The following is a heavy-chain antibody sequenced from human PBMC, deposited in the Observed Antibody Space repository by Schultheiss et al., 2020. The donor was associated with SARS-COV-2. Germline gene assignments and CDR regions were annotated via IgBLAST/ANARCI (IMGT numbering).Heavy chain of an antibody. CDR2: IYFTGIT. CDR3: ARRRQDTNAYSYFDS. D-gene: IGHD4-11*01. Sequence: SETLSLTCTVSGGSITGFFWTWIRQPPGKGLDPIGNIYFTGITKYNPSLKSRVTISIDTSKNQFSLKLNSVTAADTAVYYCARRRQDTNAYSYFDSWGQGTLVTVSS. V-gene: IGHV4-59*08. CDR1: GGSITGFF. J-gene: IGHJ4*02.